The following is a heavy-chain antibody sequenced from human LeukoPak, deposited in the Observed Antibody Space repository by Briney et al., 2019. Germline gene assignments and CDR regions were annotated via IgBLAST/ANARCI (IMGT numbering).Heavy chain of an antibody. D-gene: IGHD2-2*01. V-gene: IGHV4-34*01. J-gene: IGHJ5*02. CDR2: INHSGST. CDR1: GGSSSGYY. Sequence: SETLSLTCAVYGGSSSGYYWSWIRQPPGKGLEWIGEINHSGSTNYNPSLKSRVTISVDTSKNQFSLKLSSVTAADTAVYYCARMPSVDIVVVPAATTGWFDPWGQGTLVTVSS. CDR3: ARMPSVDIVVVPAATTGWFDP.